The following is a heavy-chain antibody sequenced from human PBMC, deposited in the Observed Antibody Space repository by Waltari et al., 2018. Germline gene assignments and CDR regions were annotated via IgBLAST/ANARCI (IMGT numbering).Heavy chain of an antibody. CDR1: GYTFTSYA. V-gene: IGHV1-3*01. CDR3: ARDGSMAAPYYYYYGMDV. D-gene: IGHD6-13*01. CDR2: INAGNGNT. Sequence: QVQLVQSGAEVKKPGASVKVSCKASGYTFTSYAMHWVRQAPGQRLEWMGWINAGNGNTKYSQKFQGRVTITRDTSASTAYMELSSLRSEDTAVYYCARDGSMAAPYYYYYGMDVWGQGTTVTVSS. J-gene: IGHJ6*02.